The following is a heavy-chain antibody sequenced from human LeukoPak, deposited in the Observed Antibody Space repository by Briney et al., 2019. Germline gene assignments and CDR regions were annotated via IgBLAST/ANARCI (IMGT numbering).Heavy chain of an antibody. Sequence: PSETLSLTCTVSGGSISSSSYYWGWIRQPPGKGLEWIGEINHSGSTNYNPSLKSRVTISVDTSKNQFSLKLSSVTAADTAVYYCASRTYYYDSSGSGDFDYWGQGTLVTVSS. CDR2: INHSGST. CDR3: ASRTYYYDSSGSGDFDY. CDR1: GGSISSSSYY. D-gene: IGHD3-22*01. J-gene: IGHJ4*02. V-gene: IGHV4-39*07.